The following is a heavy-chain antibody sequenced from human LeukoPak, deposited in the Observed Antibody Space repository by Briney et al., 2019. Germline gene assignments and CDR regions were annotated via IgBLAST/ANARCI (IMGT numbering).Heavy chain of an antibody. CDR3: ATDDPRFDP. Sequence: SVKVSCKASGGTFSSYAISWVRQAPGQGLEWMGRIIPILGIANYAQKFQGRVTITADKSTSTAYMELSSLRSDDTAVYYCATDDPRFDPWGQGTLVTVSS. CDR2: IIPILGIA. J-gene: IGHJ5*02. V-gene: IGHV1-69*04. CDR1: GGTFSSYA. D-gene: IGHD1-1*01.